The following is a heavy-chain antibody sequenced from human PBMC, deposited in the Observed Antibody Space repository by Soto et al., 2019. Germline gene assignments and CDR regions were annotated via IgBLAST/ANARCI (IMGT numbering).Heavy chain of an antibody. D-gene: IGHD3-10*01. CDR2: IYYSGST. J-gene: IGHJ4*02. Sequence: SETMSLTCTVSGGSISSYYWSWIRQPPGKGLEWIGYIYYSGSTNYNPSLKSRVTISVDTSKNQFSLKLNSMTAADTAVYYCARHNYGSGSTYFDYWGQGTLVTVS. CDR1: GGSISSYY. V-gene: IGHV4-59*08. CDR3: ARHNYGSGSTYFDY.